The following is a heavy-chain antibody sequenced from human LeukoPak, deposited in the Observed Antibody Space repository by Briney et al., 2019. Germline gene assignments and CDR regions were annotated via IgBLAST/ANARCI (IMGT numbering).Heavy chain of an antibody. D-gene: IGHD1-26*01. CDR3: ARHPGDFTGIVNYYYMDV. CDR1: GFTTSDNY. Sequence: GGSLRLSCAASGFTTSDNYITWVRQAPGKGLQWVSAIYSGGRTNYADSVKGRFSISRDTSNDTVYLQLNSLRTEDTAVYFCARHPGDFTGIVNYYYMDVWGKGTTVTVSS. CDR2: IYSGGRT. J-gene: IGHJ6*03. V-gene: IGHV3-66*04.